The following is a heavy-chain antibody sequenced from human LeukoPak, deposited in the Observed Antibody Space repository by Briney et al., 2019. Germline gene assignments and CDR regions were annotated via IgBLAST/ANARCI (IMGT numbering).Heavy chain of an antibody. V-gene: IGHV1-18*01. CDR1: GYTFTSYG. J-gene: IGHJ6*03. Sequence: ASVKVSCKASGYTFTSYGISWVRQAPGQGLEWMGWISAYNGNTNYAQKLQGRVTMTTDTSTSTAYMELRSLRSDDTAVYYCARVYCSSTSCSDYYYMDVWGKGTTVTVSS. CDR2: ISAYNGNT. D-gene: IGHD2-2*01. CDR3: ARVYCSSTSCSDYYYMDV.